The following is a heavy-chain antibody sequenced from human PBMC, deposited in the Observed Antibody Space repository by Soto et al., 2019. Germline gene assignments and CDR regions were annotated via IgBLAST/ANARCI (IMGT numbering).Heavy chain of an antibody. V-gene: IGHV3-48*02. J-gene: IGHJ4*02. Sequence: GGSLRLSCAASGFTFINYNMKWVRQAPGRGLEWVSYISSSGSTIYYADSGKGRFTISRVNSKNSLYLQMNSLRDEDTAVNYCARGGYYGDYVGYWGPGTLVTVSS. D-gene: IGHD4-17*01. CDR2: ISSSGSTI. CDR1: GFTFINYN. CDR3: ARGGYYGDYVGY.